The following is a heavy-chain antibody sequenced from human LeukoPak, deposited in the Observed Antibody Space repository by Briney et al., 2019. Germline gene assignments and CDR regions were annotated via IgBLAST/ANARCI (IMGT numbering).Heavy chain of an antibody. CDR3: ARESSRFSTLRT. CDR1: GFTFSSYE. J-gene: IGHJ5*02. V-gene: IGHV3-48*03. CDR2: ISSSGSTI. D-gene: IGHD2-15*01. Sequence: GGSLRLSCAASGFTFSSYEMNWVRQAPGKGLEWVSYISSSGSTIYYADSVKGRFTISRENAENSLYLQMNSLRAEDTAVYYCARESSRFSTLRTWGQGTLVTVSS.